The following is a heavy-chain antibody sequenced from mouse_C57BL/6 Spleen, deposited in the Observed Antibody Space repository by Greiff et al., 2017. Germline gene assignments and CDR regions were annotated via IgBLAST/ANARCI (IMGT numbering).Heavy chain of an antibody. J-gene: IGHJ4*01. D-gene: IGHD1-1*01. CDR1: GYTFTSYG. CDR2: IYPRSGNT. CDR3: ARPYYYGSSYNCYAMDD. V-gene: IGHV1-81*01. Sequence: QVQLQQSGAELARPGASVKLSCKASGYTFTSYGISWVKQRTGQGLEWIGEIYPRSGNTYYNEKFKGKATLTADKSSSTAYMELRSLTSEDAAVYFCARPYYYGSSYNCYAMDDWGQGTSGTVSS.